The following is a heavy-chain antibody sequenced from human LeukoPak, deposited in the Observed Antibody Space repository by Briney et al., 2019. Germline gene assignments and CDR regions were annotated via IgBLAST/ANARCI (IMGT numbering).Heavy chain of an antibody. CDR1: GFPFSDRY. CDR2: ISPNSDNI. D-gene: IGHD3-22*01. V-gene: IGHV3-11*04. Sequence: GSLRLSCAATGFPFSDRYMSWIRQAPGKGMEWVAYISPNSDNIHYADSVKGRFTISRDNTKNSLFLQLTSLRADDTAVYYCARVPENTPNYYDSRGALDYWGQGILVTVSS. CDR3: ARVPENTPNYYDSRGALDY. J-gene: IGHJ4*02.